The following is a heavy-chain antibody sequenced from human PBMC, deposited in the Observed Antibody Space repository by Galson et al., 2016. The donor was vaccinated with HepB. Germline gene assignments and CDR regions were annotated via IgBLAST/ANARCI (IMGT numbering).Heavy chain of an antibody. D-gene: IGHD2/OR15-2a*01. CDR1: GFTFNRRG. Sequence: LRLSCAASGFTFNRRGMHWVRQAPGKGLEWVAADSMDGRRKFYADSVKGRFTISRDNSNSMLFLQMSSLRADDTAVYYCARRHEYCPPVGCSVDYWGQGTRVSVSS. V-gene: IGHV3-30*03. CDR2: DSMDGRRK. CDR3: ARRHEYCPPVGCSVDY. J-gene: IGHJ4*02.